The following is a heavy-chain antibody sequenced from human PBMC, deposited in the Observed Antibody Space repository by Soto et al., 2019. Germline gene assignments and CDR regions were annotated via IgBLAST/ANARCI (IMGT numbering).Heavy chain of an antibody. D-gene: IGHD2-15*01. V-gene: IGHV3-23*01. CDR3: ARASQHPNGWFDI. CDR1: EFTSSGYT. J-gene: IGHJ4*02. Sequence: XGSLRLSSPASEFTSSGYTMDWVRQAPGKGLDWVSAISGKGRGTYYADSLRGRFTISRDNSKNTLYLQMSRLGAEDTAIYYCARASQHPNGWFDIWGPGTQVTVSS. CDR2: ISGKGRGT.